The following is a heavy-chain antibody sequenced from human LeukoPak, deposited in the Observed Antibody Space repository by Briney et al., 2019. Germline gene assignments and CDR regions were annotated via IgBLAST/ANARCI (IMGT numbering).Heavy chain of an antibody. CDR3: AV. CDR2: ITGSGGDT. J-gene: IGHJ6*04. CDR1: GFTFSKHA. V-gene: IGHV3-23*01. Sequence: PGRSLCLSCAASGFTFSKHAMSWVRQAPGKGLEWVSLITGSGGDTNYAGSAKGRFTISRDNAKNTLYLQMNGLGADDGAVYYMAVWGKGTTVTVSS.